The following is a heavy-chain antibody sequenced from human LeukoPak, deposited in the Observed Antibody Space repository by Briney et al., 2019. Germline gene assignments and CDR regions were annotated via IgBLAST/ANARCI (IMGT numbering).Heavy chain of an antibody. CDR1: GYTFTSYG. J-gene: IGHJ5*02. D-gene: IGHD4-17*01. CDR2: ISAYNGNT. CDR3: ARTDYGDYAINWFDP. V-gene: IGHV1-18*01. Sequence: ASVKVSCKASGYTFTSYGISWVRQAPGQGLEWMGWISAYNGNTNYAQKLQGRVTMTTGTSTSTAYMELRSLRSDDTAVYYCARTDYGDYAINWFDPWGQGTLVTVSS.